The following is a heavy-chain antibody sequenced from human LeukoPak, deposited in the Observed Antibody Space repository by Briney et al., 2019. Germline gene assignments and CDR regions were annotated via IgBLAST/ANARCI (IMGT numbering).Heavy chain of an antibody. D-gene: IGHD6-13*01. Sequence: GGSLRLSCAASGFNYSSHWTSWVRQAPGKGLEWVANIKKDGGEIFYADSVKGRFTIFRDNAKNALYLQMSSLRGEDTALYYCARDRRAASAPDYWGQGTLVTVSS. CDR2: IKKDGGEI. CDR1: GFNYSSHW. J-gene: IGHJ4*02. V-gene: IGHV3-7*01. CDR3: ARDRRAASAPDY.